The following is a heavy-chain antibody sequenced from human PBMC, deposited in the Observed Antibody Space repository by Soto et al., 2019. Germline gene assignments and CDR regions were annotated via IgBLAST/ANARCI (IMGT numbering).Heavy chain of an antibody. CDR3: AIRPAVAGTRQFEY. J-gene: IGHJ4*02. Sequence: ASGKVCCNASGYTFSGYYMHWVRQAPGQELEWMGWINPNSGGTNYAQKFQGRVTMTRDTSISTAYMELSRLRSDDTAVYYCAIRPAVAGTRQFEYWGQGTLVTVS. CDR1: GYTFSGYY. CDR2: INPNSGGT. D-gene: IGHD6-19*01. V-gene: IGHV1-2*02.